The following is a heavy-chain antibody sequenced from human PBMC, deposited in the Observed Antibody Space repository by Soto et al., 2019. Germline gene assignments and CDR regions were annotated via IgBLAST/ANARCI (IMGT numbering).Heavy chain of an antibody. CDR1: GDTFTDYY. V-gene: IGHV1-46*01. CDR3: ARGGHVVVVTAALDF. CDR2: VNPSGGHT. Sequence: QVQLVQSGAEVKKPGASVKVSCKASGDTFTDYYIHWVRQAPGQGLEWMGAVNPSGGHTTYAQHFLGRMTMTRDTSTSTLYMELTSLTSEDTAVYYCARGGHVVVVTAALDFWGQGTLVTVSS. D-gene: IGHD2-21*02. J-gene: IGHJ4*02.